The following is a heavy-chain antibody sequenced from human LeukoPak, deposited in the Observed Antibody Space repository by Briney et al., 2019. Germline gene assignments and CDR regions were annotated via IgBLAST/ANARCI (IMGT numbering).Heavy chain of an antibody. CDR2: INPSVGST. Sequence: GASVKVSCKASGYTFTSYSMHWVRQAPGQGLEWMGIINPSVGSTSYAQKFQGRVTMTRDTSTSTVYMELSSLRSDDTAVYYCASDVMVAAYYFDSWGQGTLVTVSS. CDR1: GYTFTSYS. CDR3: ASDVMVAAYYFDS. J-gene: IGHJ4*02. V-gene: IGHV1-46*01. D-gene: IGHD2-15*01.